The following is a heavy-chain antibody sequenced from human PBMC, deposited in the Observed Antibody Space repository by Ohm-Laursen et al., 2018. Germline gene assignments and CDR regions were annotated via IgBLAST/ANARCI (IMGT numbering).Heavy chain of an antibody. D-gene: IGHD5-12*01. CDR1: GFTFNNYA. Sequence: SLRLSCAASGFTFNNYAMSWVRQTPGKGLEWLAVISNDGTIKRYIDSVKGRFSISRDTSKNTLFLQMGRVRVEDTAVYYCAKAKGTDNGYDYFGDHWGQGTLVIVSS. V-gene: IGHV3-30*18. J-gene: IGHJ4*02. CDR3: AKAKGTDNGYDYFGDH. CDR2: ISNDGTIK.